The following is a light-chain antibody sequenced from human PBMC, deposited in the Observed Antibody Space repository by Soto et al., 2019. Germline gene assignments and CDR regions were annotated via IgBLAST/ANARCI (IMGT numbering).Light chain of an antibody. V-gene: IGLV1-44*01. CDR1: SSNIGSNT. Sequence: QSVLTQPPSASGTPGQRVTISCSGSSSNIGSNTVNWYQQLPGTTPKLLIYSYNQRPSGVPDRFSGSKSVTSASLAISGLQSEDEADYSCAAWDDSLNGYAFGTGTKLTVL. J-gene: IGLJ1*01. CDR3: AAWDDSLNGYA. CDR2: SYN.